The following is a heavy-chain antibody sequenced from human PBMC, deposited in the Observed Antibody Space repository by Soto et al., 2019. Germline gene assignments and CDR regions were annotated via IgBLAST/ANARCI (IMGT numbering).Heavy chain of an antibody. D-gene: IGHD2-15*01. CDR2: VIPIVGTA. CDR1: GGTFSSYA. J-gene: IGHJ5*02. V-gene: IGHV1-69*01. Sequence: QVQLVQSGAEVKKPGSSVKVSCTASGGTFSSYAISWVRQAPGQGLEWMGGVIPIVGTANYAQKFQGRVTITADESTSTAYMELSSLRSEDTAVYYCARDNGGYCSGGSCSLYNWFDPWGQGTLVTVSS. CDR3: ARDNGGYCSGGSCSLYNWFDP.